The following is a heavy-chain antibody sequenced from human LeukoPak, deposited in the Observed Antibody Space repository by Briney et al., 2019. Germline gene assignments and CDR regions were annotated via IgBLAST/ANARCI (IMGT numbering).Heavy chain of an antibody. D-gene: IGHD1-26*01. J-gene: IGHJ4*02. CDR3: ATMPLEWESRYFYH. CDR1: GFTFSDYS. Sequence: GGSLRLSCAASGFTFSDYSMNWVRQAPGKGLEWVSYISRSSSNIYYADSVKGRFTISRDNAKNSLYLQMNRLRAEDTAVYYCATMPLEWESRYFYHWGQGALVTVSS. CDR2: ISRSSSNI. V-gene: IGHV3-48*01.